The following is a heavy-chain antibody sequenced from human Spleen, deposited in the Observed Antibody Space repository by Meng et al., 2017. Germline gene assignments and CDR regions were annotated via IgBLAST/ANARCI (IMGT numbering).Heavy chain of an antibody. D-gene: IGHD3-16*01. J-gene: IGHJ5*02. CDR2: VYYSGIT. CDR3: ARDLWELRYKAPFDP. Sequence: QVQLEESGPGLVKPSQTLARTCTVSGGSISSGGYYWSWIRQHPGKGLEWIGSVYYSGITYYNPSLESRVTISVDTSKNHFSLELSSVTAADTAVYYCARDLWELRYKAPFDPWGQGILVTVSS. V-gene: IGHV4-31*03. CDR1: GGSISSGGYY.